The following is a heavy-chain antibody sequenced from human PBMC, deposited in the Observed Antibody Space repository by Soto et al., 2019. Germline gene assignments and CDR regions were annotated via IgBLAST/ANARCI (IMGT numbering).Heavy chain of an antibody. CDR2: IYHSGST. J-gene: IGHJ5*02. V-gene: IGHV4-4*02. D-gene: IGHD3-22*01. Sequence: SETLSLTCAVSGGSISSSNWWSWVRQPPGKGLAWIGEIYHSGSTNYNPYLKSRVTISVDKSKNQFSLKLSSVTAADTAVYYCARDKGRGEYYDSSGYLNWFDPWGQGTLVTVSS. CDR1: GGSISSSNW. CDR3: ARDKGRGEYYDSSGYLNWFDP.